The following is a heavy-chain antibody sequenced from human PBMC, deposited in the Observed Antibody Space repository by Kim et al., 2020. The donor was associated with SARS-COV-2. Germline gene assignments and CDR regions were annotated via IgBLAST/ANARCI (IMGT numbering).Heavy chain of an antibody. Sequence: GGSLRLSCAASGFTFSSYDMSWVRQAPGKGPEWVSTISKSGGSADYADSVKGRFTVSRDNSKSTMYLQMSSVRAEDTAAYYCAYRTGFDYWGQGTLVTVSS. J-gene: IGHJ4*02. CDR1: GFTFSSYD. CDR2: ISKSGGSA. V-gene: IGHV3-23*01. D-gene: IGHD1-1*01. CDR3: AYRTGFDY.